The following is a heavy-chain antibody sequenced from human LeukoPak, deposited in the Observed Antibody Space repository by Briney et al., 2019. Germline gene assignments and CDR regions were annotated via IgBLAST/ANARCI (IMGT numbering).Heavy chain of an antibody. V-gene: IGHV1-2*02. Sequence: GASLKVSCKASGYTFTGYYIHWVRQAPGQGLEWMGWINPKRGDTDYAQRFRGRITMARDTSMSTAFMELYSLTSDDTAVYYCVRDIAGSEYANSGVYWGQGTLVTVS. CDR3: VRDIAGSEYANSGVY. CDR1: GYTFTGYY. D-gene: IGHD3-22*01. J-gene: IGHJ4*02. CDR2: INPKRGDT.